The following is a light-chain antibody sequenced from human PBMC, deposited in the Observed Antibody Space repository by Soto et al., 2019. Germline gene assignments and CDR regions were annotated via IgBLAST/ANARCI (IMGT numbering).Light chain of an antibody. J-gene: IGLJ2*01. Sequence: QSVLTQPPSVSEAPRQSVTISCSGSSSNIGNNAVNWYQQLPGQAPKLLIYYDDLLASGVSDRFSGSKSGTSASLAISGLQSEDEADYCAAWDDTLNGPVFGGGTKVTVL. V-gene: IGLV1-36*01. CDR2: YDD. CDR3: AAWDDTLNGPV. CDR1: SSNIGNNA.